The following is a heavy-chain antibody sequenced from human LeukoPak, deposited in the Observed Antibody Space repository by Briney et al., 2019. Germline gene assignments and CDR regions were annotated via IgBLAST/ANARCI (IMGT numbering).Heavy chain of an antibody. CDR2: IYYSGST. V-gene: IGHV4-59*01. J-gene: IGHJ6*02. D-gene: IGHD2-15*01. CDR1: GGSISSYY. Sequence: PSETLSLTCTVSGGSISSYYWSWIRQPPGKGLEWIGYIYYSGSTNYNPSLKSRVTISVDTSKNLFSLKLSSVTAADTAVYYCARVGYCSGGSCYGGYYYYGMDVWGQGTTVTVSS. CDR3: ARVGYCSGGSCYGGYYYYGMDV.